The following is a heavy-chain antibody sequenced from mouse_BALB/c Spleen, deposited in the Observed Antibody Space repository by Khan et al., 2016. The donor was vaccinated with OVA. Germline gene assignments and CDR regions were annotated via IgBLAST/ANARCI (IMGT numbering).Heavy chain of an antibody. CDR2: IDPENGDT. D-gene: IGHD2-4*01. CDR3: NVSYDYDGFAY. J-gene: IGHJ3*01. Sequence: IQLVQSGAELVRSGTSVKLSCTASGFNIKDYYMHWVKQRPEQGLEWIGWIDPENGDTEYAPKFKGKATMTADTSSNTAYLQLSSLTSEDTAVYYCNVSYDYDGFAYWGQGTLVTVSA. V-gene: IGHV14-4*02. CDR1: GFNIKDYY.